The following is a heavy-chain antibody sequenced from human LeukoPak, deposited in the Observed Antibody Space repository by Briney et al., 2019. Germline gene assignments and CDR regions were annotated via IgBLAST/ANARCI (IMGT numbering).Heavy chain of an antibody. V-gene: IGHV3-48*04. Sequence: GGSLRLSCAASGFTFMTYSMNWVRQGPGKGLEWISYISDRSDAKYYADSVKGRFTISRDNAKNLLYLQMNSLRAEDTAVYYCTRALPAYYFDNTGYYSDYWGQGTLVTVSS. CDR1: GFTFMTYS. D-gene: IGHD3-22*01. CDR3: TRALPAYYFDNTGYYSDY. J-gene: IGHJ4*02. CDR2: ISDRSDAK.